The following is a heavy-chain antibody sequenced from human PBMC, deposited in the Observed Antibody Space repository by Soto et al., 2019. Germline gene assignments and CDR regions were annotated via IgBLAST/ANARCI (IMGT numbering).Heavy chain of an antibody. CDR1: GGTFSSYA. CDR2: IIPIFGTA. J-gene: IGHJ5*02. V-gene: IGHV1-69*12. CDR3: ARTPYPSIAAVGAFDP. Sequence: QVQLVQSGAEVKKPGSSVKVSCMASGGTFSSYAISWVRQAPGQGLEWMGGIIPIFGTANYAQKFQGRVTITADESTSTAYMELSSLRSEDTAVYYCARTPYPSIAAVGAFDPWGQGTLVTVSS. D-gene: IGHD6-6*01.